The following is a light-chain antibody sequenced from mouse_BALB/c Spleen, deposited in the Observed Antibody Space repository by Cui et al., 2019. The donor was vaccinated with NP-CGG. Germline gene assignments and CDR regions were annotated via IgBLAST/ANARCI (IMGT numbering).Light chain of an antibody. J-gene: IGLJ1*01. V-gene: IGLV1*01. Sequence: QAVVTQESALTTSPGETVTLTCRSSTGAVTTSNYANWVQEKSDHLFTGLIGGTKNRAPGVPARFSGSLIGDKAALTITGAQTEDEAMYFCALWYSNHWVFGGGTKLTVL. CDR2: GTK. CDR3: ALWYSNHWV. CDR1: TGAVTTSNY.